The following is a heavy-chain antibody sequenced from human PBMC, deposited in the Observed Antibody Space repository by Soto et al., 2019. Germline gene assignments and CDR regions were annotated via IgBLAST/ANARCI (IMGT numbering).Heavy chain of an antibody. D-gene: IGHD6-19*01. Sequence: NPSETLSLTCTVSGGSISSSSYYWGWIRQPPGKGLEWIGSIYYSGSTYYNPSLKSRVTISVDTSKNQFSLKLSSVTAADTAVYYCARIPFNYSSGWYIRPYYFDYWGQGTLVTVSS. CDR1: GGSISSSSYY. J-gene: IGHJ4*02. CDR2: IYYSGST. CDR3: ARIPFNYSSGWYIRPYYFDY. V-gene: IGHV4-39*01.